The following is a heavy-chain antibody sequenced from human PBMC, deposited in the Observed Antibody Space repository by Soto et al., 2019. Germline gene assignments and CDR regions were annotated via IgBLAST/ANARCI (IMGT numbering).Heavy chain of an antibody. D-gene: IGHD1-26*01. CDR3: ARDRSPIVGATNWFAP. V-gene: IGHV1-69*08. Sequence: QVQLVQSGAEVKKPGSSVKVSCKASGGTFSSYTISWVRQAPGQGLEWMGRIIPILGIANYAQKFQGRVTITADKSTSTAYMELSSLRSEDTAVYYCARDRSPIVGATNWFAPWGQGTLVTVSS. J-gene: IGHJ5*02. CDR2: IIPILGIA. CDR1: GGTFSSYT.